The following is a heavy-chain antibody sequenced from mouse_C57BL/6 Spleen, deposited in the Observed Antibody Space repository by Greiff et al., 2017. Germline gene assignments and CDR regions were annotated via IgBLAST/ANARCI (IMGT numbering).Heavy chain of an antibody. D-gene: IGHD2-3*01. V-gene: IGHV5-12*01. CDR2: ISNGGGST. Sequence: DVKLVESGGGLVQPGGSLKLSCAASGFTFSDYYMYWVRQTPEKRLEWVAYISNGGGSTYYPDTVKGRFTISRDNAKNTLYLQMSRLKSEDTAMYYCARLDGYFAMDYWGQGTSVTVSS. J-gene: IGHJ4*01. CDR3: ARLDGYFAMDY. CDR1: GFTFSDYY.